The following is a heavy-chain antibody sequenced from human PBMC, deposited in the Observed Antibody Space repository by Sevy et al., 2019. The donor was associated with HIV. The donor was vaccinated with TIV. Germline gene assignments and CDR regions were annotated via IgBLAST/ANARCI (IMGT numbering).Heavy chain of an antibody. J-gene: IGHJ5*02. D-gene: IGHD6-19*01. V-gene: IGHV3-7*03. Sequence: GGSLRLSCAASGFIFSNYWMTWVRQSPGKGLEWVASIQRDGSDKYYVDSVKGRFTISRDNAKNSLYLQMNNLRVDDTALYYCARDAAVAGANWFDPWCQGTLVTVSS. CDR3: ARDAAVAGANWFDP. CDR1: GFIFSNYW. CDR2: IQRDGSDK.